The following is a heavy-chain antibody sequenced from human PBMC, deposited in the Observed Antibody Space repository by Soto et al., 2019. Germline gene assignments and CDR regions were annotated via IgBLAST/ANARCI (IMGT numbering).Heavy chain of an antibody. CDR1: GYTFTSYG. J-gene: IGHJ6*02. V-gene: IGHV1-18*01. CDR3: ASTLLWSGYYKPSYYYYGMDV. CDR2: ISAYNGNT. D-gene: IGHD3-3*01. Sequence: GASVKVSCKASGYTFTSYGISWVRQAPGQGLEWMGWISAYNGNTNYAQKLQGRVTMTTDTSTSTAYMELRSLRSDDTAVYYCASTLLWSGYYKPSYYYYGMDVWGQGTTVTVSS.